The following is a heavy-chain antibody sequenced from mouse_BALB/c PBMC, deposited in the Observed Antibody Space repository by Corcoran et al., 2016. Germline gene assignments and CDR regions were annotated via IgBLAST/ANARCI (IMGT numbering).Heavy chain of an antibody. CDR2: IDPANGNT. J-gene: IGHJ3*01. D-gene: IGHD2-1*01. CDR3: ARGYGNFAWFAY. V-gene: IGHV14-3*02. Sequence: EVQLQQSGAELVKPGASVKLSCTASGFNIKDTYRHWVKQRPEQGLEWIGRIDPANGNTKYDPKFQGKATITADTSSNTAYLQLSSLTSEDTAVYYCARGYGNFAWFAYWGQGTLVTVSA. CDR1: GFNIKDTY.